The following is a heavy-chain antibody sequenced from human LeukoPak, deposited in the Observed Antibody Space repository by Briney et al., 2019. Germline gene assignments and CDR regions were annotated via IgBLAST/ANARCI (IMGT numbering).Heavy chain of an antibody. CDR3: VGGYDYYFDY. Sequence: SQTLSLTCTVSGGSISSYYWSWIRQPPGKGLEWIGYIYYSGSTNYNPSLKSRVTISVDTSKNQFSLKLRSVTAADTAVYYCVGGYDYYFDYWGQGTLVTVSS. V-gene: IGHV4-59*08. D-gene: IGHD5-12*01. J-gene: IGHJ4*02. CDR2: IYYSGST. CDR1: GGSISSYY.